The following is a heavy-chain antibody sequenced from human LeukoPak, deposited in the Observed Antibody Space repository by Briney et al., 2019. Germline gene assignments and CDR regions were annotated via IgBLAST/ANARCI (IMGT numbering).Heavy chain of an antibody. CDR3: ARVKDCGDNCKDAFDI. V-gene: IGHV1-46*01. CDR1: GGTFSSYA. CDR2: INPSGGST. Sequence: GASVKVSCKASGGTFSSYAISWVRQAPGQGLEWMGIINPSGGSTSYAQKFQGRVTMTRDTSTSTVYMELSSLRSEDTAVYYCARVKDCGDNCKDAFDIWGQGTMVTVSS. D-gene: IGHD2-21*02. J-gene: IGHJ3*02.